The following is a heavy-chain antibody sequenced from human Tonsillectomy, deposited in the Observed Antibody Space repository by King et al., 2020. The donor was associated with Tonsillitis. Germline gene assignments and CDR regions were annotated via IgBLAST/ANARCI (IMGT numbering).Heavy chain of an antibody. J-gene: IGHJ4*02. CDR2: INHSGSS. D-gene: IGHD1-26*01. Sequence: VQLQQWGAGLLKPSETLSLTCAVYGGSVRGYYWSWSRQPPGKGLEWNGEINHSGSSNYNPSLKSRVTISVDTSKNQFSLQLSSVTAADTAVYYCARSPAGAYFDSWGQGTLVTVSS. CDR3: ARSPAGAYFDS. V-gene: IGHV4-34*01. CDR1: GGSVRGYY.